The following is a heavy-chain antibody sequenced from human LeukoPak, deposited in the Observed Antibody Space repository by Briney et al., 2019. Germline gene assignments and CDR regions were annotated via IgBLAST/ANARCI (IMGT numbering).Heavy chain of an antibody. J-gene: IGHJ4*02. CDR2: ISPEGGDT. V-gene: IGHV1-2*02. D-gene: IGHD4-17*01. Sequence: ASVKVSCKASGYTFSDYFMHWVRQAPGQGLEWMGWISPEGGDTHYAQRFQGRVTMTRDTTISTAYMELTSLSSDDTAVYYCARNYGHNSKYFDFWGQGTLGTASS. CDR1: GYTFSDYF. CDR3: ARNYGHNSKYFDF.